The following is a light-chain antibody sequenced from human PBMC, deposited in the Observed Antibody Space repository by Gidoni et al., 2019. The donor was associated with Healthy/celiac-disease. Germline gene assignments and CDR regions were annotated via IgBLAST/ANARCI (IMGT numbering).Light chain of an antibody. Sequence: EIVLTQSPGTLSLSPGERATLSCRASQSVSSSYLAWYQQKPGQAPRLLIYGASSRATGIPDRFSGSGSGTDFTLTISRLEPEDFALYYCQQYGSSPRTFXXXTKVEIK. CDR2: GAS. CDR3: QQYGSSPRT. J-gene: IGKJ1*01. CDR1: QSVSSSY. V-gene: IGKV3-20*01.